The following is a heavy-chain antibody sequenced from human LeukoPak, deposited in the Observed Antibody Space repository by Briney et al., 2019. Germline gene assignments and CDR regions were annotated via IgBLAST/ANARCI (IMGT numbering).Heavy chain of an antibody. CDR2: IWYDGSNK. Sequence: GGSLRLSCAASGFTFSSYGMHWVRQAPGKGLEWVAVIWYDGSNKYYADSVKGRFTISRDSSKNTLYLQMNSLRAEDTAVYYCARATRGLYYYYGMDVWGQGTTVTVSS. CDR3: ARATRGLYYYYGMDV. J-gene: IGHJ6*02. CDR1: GFTFSSYG. D-gene: IGHD2-2*01. V-gene: IGHV3-33*01.